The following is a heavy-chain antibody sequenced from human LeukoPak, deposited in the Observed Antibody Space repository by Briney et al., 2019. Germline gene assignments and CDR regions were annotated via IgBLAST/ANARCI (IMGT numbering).Heavy chain of an antibody. J-gene: IGHJ4*02. V-gene: IGHV4-59*01. CDR1: GFTFSNYA. CDR2: IYYSGGT. D-gene: IGHD6-19*01. Sequence: GSLRLSCAASGFTFSNYAMSWVRQAPGKGLEWIGFIYYSGGTNYNPSLKSRVSISVDTSKNQFSLKLSSVTAADTAVYYCARAFSSSLFDYWGQGTLVTVSS. CDR3: ARAFSSSLFDY.